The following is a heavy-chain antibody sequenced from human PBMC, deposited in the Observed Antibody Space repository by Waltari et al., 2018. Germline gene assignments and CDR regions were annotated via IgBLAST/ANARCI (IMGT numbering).Heavy chain of an antibody. D-gene: IGHD3-22*01. J-gene: IGHJ4*02. Sequence: QLQLQESGPGLVQPSETLSLTCTVSGGPISSSCYYWGWLRQPQGRGLEWIGSIYYSGSTYYNPSLKSRVTISVDTSKNQFSLKLSSVTAADTAVYYCARDLRGDSYYDSSGYQGGYWGQGTLVTVSS. CDR2: IYYSGST. V-gene: IGHV4-39*07. CDR3: ARDLRGDSYYDSSGYQGGY. CDR1: GGPISSSCYY.